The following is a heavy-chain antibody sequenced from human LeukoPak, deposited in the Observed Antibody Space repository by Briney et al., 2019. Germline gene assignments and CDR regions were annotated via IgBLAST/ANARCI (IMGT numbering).Heavy chain of an antibody. CDR1: GFTFSNYA. J-gene: IGHJ4*02. CDR2: IDLDGSET. Sequence: QPGGSLRLSCAASGFTFSNYAMNWVRQAPGKGLEWVANIDLDGSETYYVDSVKGRFTVSRDNARNSLSLQMNSLRAEDAAAYYCARDFSGEFDYWGQGTLVTVSS. V-gene: IGHV3-7*01. D-gene: IGHD3-10*01. CDR3: ARDFSGEFDY.